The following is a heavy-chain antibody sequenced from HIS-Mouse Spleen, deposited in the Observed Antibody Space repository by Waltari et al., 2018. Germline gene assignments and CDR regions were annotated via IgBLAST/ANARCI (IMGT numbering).Heavy chain of an antibody. D-gene: IGHD1-26*01. V-gene: IGHV4-39*07. CDR2: IYYSGST. CDR3: ARDRELYFDY. J-gene: IGHJ4*02. Sequence: QLQLQESGPGLVKPSETLSLTCTVSGGSISSSSYYGGWFRQPPGKGLEWIGSIYYSGSTYDNPSLKSRVTISVDTSKNQFSLKLSSVTAADTAVYYCARDRELYFDYWGQGTLVTVSS. CDR1: GGSISSSSYY.